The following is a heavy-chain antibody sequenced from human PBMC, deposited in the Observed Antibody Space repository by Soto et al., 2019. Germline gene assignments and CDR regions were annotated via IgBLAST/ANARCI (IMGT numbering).Heavy chain of an antibody. CDR2: ISYDGSNK. D-gene: IGHD3-16*01. V-gene: IGHV3-30*18. J-gene: IGHJ6*02. CDR1: GFTFSSYG. CDR3: AKGGGPSYYYYGMDV. Sequence: QVQLVESVGGVVQPGRSLRLSCAASGFTFSSYGMHWVRQAPGKGLEWVAVISYDGSNKYYADSVKGRFTISRDNSKNTLYLQMNSLRAEDTAVYYCAKGGGPSYYYYGMDVWGQGTTVTVSS.